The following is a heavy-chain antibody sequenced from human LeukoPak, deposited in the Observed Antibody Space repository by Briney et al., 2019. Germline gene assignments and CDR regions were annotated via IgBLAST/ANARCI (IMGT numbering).Heavy chain of an antibody. D-gene: IGHD3-22*01. CDR2: IKQDGSEK. J-gene: IGHJ4*02. CDR1: GFTFSSYW. V-gene: IGHV3-7*01. Sequence: QAGGSLRLSCAASGFTFSSYWMSWVRQAPGKGLEWVANIKQDGSEKYYVDSVKGRFTISRDNAKNSLYLQMNSLRAEDTAVYYCARGFSFDRAYDSSGYYYKGPDYWGQGTLVTVSS. CDR3: ARGFSFDRAYDSSGYYYKGPDY.